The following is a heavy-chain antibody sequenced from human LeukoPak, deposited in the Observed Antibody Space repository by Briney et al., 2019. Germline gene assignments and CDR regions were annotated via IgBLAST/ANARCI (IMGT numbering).Heavy chain of an antibody. CDR3: ARVGSRYDFWSGYYSGFDY. CDR1: GGSISSYY. CDR2: IYYSGST. V-gene: IGHV4-59*01. D-gene: IGHD3-3*01. J-gene: IGHJ4*02. Sequence: PSETLSLTCTVSGGSISSYYWSWIRQPPGKGLEWIGYIYYSGSTNYNPSLKSRVTISVDTSKNQFSLKLSSATAADTAVYYCARVGSRYDFWSGYYSGFDYWGQRTLVTVSS.